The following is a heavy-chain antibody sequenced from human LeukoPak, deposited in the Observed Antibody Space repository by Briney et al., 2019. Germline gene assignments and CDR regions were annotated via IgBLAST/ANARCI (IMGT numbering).Heavy chain of an antibody. V-gene: IGHV3-33*01. CDR2: IWYDGSNK. Sequence: GGSLRPSCAASGFTFSSYGMHWVRQAPGKGLEWVAVIWYDGSNKYYADSVKGRFTISRDNSKNTLYLQMNSLRAEDTAVYYCARRELVRGANFDYWGQGTLVTVSS. J-gene: IGHJ4*02. D-gene: IGHD3-10*01. CDR1: GFTFSSYG. CDR3: ARRELVRGANFDY.